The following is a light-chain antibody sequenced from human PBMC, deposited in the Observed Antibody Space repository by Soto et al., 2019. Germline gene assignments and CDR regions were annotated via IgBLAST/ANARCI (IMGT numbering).Light chain of an antibody. CDR1: QSVSSN. J-gene: IGKJ1*01. CDR2: GAS. Sequence: EIVMTQSPASLCVSPGERATLSCRASQSVSSNLAWYQQKPGQAPRLLIYGASNRATGIPDRFSGSGSGTDFTPTISRLEPEDFAVYYCQQYGSSGTFGQGTKVDIK. V-gene: IGKV3-20*01. CDR3: QQYGSSGT.